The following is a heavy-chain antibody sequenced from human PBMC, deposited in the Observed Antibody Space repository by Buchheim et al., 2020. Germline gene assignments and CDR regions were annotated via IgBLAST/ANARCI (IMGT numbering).Heavy chain of an antibody. J-gene: IGHJ4*02. Sequence: QVQLQQWGAGLLKPSETLSLTCAVYGGSFSGYYWSWIRQPPGKGLEWIGEINHSGSPNYNPSLKRRVTISVDTSKNQFALTLSSVTAADTAVYYCARGPPGSPAYFDYWGQGTL. CDR2: INHSGSP. CDR1: GGSFSGYY. CDR3: ARGPPGSPAYFDY. V-gene: IGHV4-34*01.